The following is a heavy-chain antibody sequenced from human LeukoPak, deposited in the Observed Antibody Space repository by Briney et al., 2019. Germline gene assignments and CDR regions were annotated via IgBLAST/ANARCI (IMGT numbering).Heavy chain of an antibody. V-gene: IGHV3-21*04. CDR3: AKEGSIAVAGGFDY. J-gene: IGHJ4*02. CDR2: ISSSSSYI. D-gene: IGHD6-19*01. Sequence: GGSLRLSCAASGFTFSSYSMDWVRQAPGKGLEWVSSISSSSSYIYYADSVKGRFTISRDNAKNSLYLQMNSLRAEDTAVYYCAKEGSIAVAGGFDYWGQGTLVTVSS. CDR1: GFTFSSYS.